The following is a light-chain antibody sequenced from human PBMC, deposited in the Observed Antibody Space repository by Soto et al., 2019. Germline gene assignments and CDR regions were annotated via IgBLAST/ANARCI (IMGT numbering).Light chain of an antibody. CDR3: QQYYRYPRT. CDR1: QGISSY. CDR2: AAS. Sequence: AIRMTQSPSSFSASTGDRVTITCRASQGISSYLAWYQQKPGKAPKLLIYAASTLQSGVPSRFSVSGSGTDFTLAISCLQSEDFATYYFQQYYRYPRTFGQGTKVEIK. J-gene: IGKJ1*01. V-gene: IGKV1-8*01.